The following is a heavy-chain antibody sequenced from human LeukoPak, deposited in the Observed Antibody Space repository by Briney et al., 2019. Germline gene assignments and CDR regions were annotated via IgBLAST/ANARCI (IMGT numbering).Heavy chain of an antibody. CDR2: IYYSGST. Sequence: TLSLTCTVSGGSISSGGYYWSWIRQHPGKGLEWIGYIYYSGSTYYNPSLKSRVTISVDTSKNQFSLKLSSVTAADTAVYYCARDRRAVSYYFDYWGQGTLVTVSS. CDR1: GGSISSGGYY. V-gene: IGHV4-31*03. J-gene: IGHJ4*02. CDR3: ARDRRAVSYYFDY. D-gene: IGHD4-11*01.